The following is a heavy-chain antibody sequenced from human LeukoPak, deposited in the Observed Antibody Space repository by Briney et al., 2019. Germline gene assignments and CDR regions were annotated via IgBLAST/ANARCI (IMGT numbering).Heavy chain of an antibody. Sequence: ASVKVSCKASGYTFTSHYMHWVRQAPGQGLEWMGIINPSGGSTSYAQKFQGRVTMTRDTSTSTVYMELSSLRSEDTAVYYCARTGRYDFWSGPTPDYWGQGTLVTVSS. J-gene: IGHJ4*02. V-gene: IGHV1-46*01. CDR2: INPSGGST. CDR3: ARTGRYDFWSGPTPDY. CDR1: GYTFTSHY. D-gene: IGHD3-3*01.